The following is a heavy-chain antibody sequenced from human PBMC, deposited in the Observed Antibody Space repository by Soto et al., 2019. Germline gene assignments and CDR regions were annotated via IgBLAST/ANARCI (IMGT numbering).Heavy chain of an antibody. Sequence: TLSLTCTVSGGSISSGGYYWSWIRQHPGKGLEWIGYNYYSGSTYYNPSLKSRVTISVDTSKNQFSLKLSSVTAADTAVYYCARVIGSGLRYSGMDVWGQGTTVTVSS. D-gene: IGHD3-10*01. CDR3: ARVIGSGLRYSGMDV. CDR2: NYYSGST. CDR1: GGSISSGGYY. V-gene: IGHV4-31*03. J-gene: IGHJ6*02.